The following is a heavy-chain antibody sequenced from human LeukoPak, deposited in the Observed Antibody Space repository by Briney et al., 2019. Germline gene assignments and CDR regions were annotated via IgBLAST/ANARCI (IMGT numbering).Heavy chain of an antibody. CDR1: GFTVITND. CDR2: IYSGGST. D-gene: IGHD6-13*01. J-gene: IGHJ4*02. Sequence: GGSLRLSCAASGFTVITNDMTWVRQAPGKGLEWVSVIYSGGSTYYADSVKGRFTISRDNSKNTLYLQMNSLRAEDTAVYYCARGGIAAAGPDYWGQGTLVTVSS. CDR3: ARGGIAAAGPDY. V-gene: IGHV3-53*01.